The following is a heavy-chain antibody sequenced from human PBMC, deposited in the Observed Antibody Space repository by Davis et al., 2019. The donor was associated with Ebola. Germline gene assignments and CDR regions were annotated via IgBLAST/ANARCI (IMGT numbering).Heavy chain of an antibody. J-gene: IGHJ4*02. Sequence: ASVKVSCKASGYTFTSYGISWVRQAPGQGLEWMGWINPNSGGTNYAQKFQGRVTMTRDTSISTAYMELSRLRSDDTAVYYCARVGVVVVIGGYYFDYWGQGTLVTVSS. CDR2: INPNSGGT. CDR3: ARVGVVVVIGGYYFDY. CDR1: GYTFTSYG. D-gene: IGHD3-22*01. V-gene: IGHV1-2*02.